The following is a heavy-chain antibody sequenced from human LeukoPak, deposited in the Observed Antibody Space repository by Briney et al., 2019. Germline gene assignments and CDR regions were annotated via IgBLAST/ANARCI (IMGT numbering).Heavy chain of an antibody. CDR3: AKDSWLSFDY. Sequence: QTGRSLRLSCAASGFTFSSYGMHWVRQAPGKGLEWVAVIWYDGSNKYYADSVKGRFTISRDNSKNTLYLQMNSLRAEDTAVYYCAKDSWLSFDYWGQGTLVTVSS. V-gene: IGHV3-33*06. CDR2: IWYDGSNK. J-gene: IGHJ4*02. D-gene: IGHD5-12*01. CDR1: GFTFSSYG.